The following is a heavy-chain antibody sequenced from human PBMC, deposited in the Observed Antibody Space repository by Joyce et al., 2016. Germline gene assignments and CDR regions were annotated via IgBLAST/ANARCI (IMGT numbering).Heavy chain of an antibody. CDR2: IKQDGSAV. V-gene: IGHV3-7*01. CDR1: GFTFSGNS. CDR3: ARGKAFDV. J-gene: IGHJ3*01. Sequence: EVQLVESGGGLVQPGGSLRLSCAASGFTFSGNSMSWLRQAPGGGLEWVANIKQDGSAVYYLGSVKGRFTVSRDNARSLVHLQMVSLRVEDTALYYCARGKAFDVWGQGTMVTVSS.